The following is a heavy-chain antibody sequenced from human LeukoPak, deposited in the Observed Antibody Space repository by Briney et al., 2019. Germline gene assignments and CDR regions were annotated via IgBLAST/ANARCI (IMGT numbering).Heavy chain of an antibody. Sequence: GASVKVSCKASGYTFSTYGINWVRQAPGQGLEWMGWINAYNGDTKYAQRLKGRVTMTADTSTTTAYMELRALRSDDTAVYYCARAYGSGSYYVKAADYWGQGTLVTVSS. CDR2: INAYNGDT. D-gene: IGHD3-10*01. CDR3: ARAYGSGSYYVKAADY. V-gene: IGHV1-18*01. CDR1: GYTFSTYG. J-gene: IGHJ4*02.